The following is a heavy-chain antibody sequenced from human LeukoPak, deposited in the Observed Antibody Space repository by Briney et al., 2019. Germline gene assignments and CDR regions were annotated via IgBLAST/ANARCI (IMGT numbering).Heavy chain of an antibody. J-gene: IGHJ4*01. D-gene: IGHD3-22*01. Sequence: PGGSLRLSCVASGFTFRTYWMNWFRRAPGKGLEWVGNINDDGREVNYVDSVRGRFIISRDNAKDSLNLQMNSLRVDDTAMYYCAIDRLSYDWSDYRFHYWGQGARVTVSS. CDR2: INDDGREV. CDR1: GFTFRTYW. V-gene: IGHV3-7*01. CDR3: AIDRLSYDWSDYRFHY.